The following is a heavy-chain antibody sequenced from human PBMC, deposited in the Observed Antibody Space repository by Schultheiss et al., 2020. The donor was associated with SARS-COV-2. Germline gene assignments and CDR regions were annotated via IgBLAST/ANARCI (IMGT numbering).Heavy chain of an antibody. CDR3: AGDFCTSGSCPDNWFDP. V-gene: IGHV3-30*04. CDR2: ISNDGSKK. CDR1: GFTFGGSV. Sequence: GESLKISCTAAGFTFGGSVMHWVRQAPGKGLEWVAVISNDGSKKYYADSVEGRFTISRDNSRNTLYLQMTSLRAEDTAVYFCAGDFCTSGSCPDNWFDPWGQGTLVTVAS. D-gene: IGHD1-26*01. J-gene: IGHJ5*02.